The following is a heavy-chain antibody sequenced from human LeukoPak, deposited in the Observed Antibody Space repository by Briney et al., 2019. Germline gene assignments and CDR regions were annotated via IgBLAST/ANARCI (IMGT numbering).Heavy chain of an antibody. CDR1: GGSISSSNYY. V-gene: IGHV4-39*01. J-gene: IGHJ4*02. Sequence: SETLSLTCTVSGGSISSSNYYWGWIRQPPGKGLEWIGSIHYSGSTYYNPSLKSRVTVSVDTSKNQFTVNLSSVTAADTAVYYCTRHFGSGRDDYWGQGTPVTVSS. CDR3: TRHFGSGRDDY. CDR2: IHYSGST. D-gene: IGHD3-10*01.